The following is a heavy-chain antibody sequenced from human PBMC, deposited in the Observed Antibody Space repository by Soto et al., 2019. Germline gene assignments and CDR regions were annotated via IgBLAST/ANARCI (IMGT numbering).Heavy chain of an antibody. CDR3: ARADCYCVCRGKSLAP. CDR1: GGSISSDDW. D-gene: IGHD2-21*02. V-gene: IGHV4-4*02. J-gene: IGHJ5*02. CDR2: VYHSGRT. Sequence: QVQLQESGPGLVKPSGTLSLTCAVSGGSISSDDWWSWVRQPPGRGVVGIGEVYHSGRTNYNPSRACRVTIAVDKANSPFYPRMDYVTAADTAVYYCARADCYCVCRGKSLAPWGQGNMVTVSS.